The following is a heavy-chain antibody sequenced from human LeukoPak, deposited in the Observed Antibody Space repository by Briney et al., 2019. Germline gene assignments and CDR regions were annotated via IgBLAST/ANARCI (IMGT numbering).Heavy chain of an antibody. CDR2: IKQDGSEK. V-gene: IGHV3-7*01. J-gene: IGHJ4*02. CDR1: GFSFSRYW. Sequence: GGSLRLSCAASGFSFSRYWMSWVRQAPGKGLEWVANIKQDGSEKYYVDSVKGRFTISRDNAKNSLYLQMNSLRAEDTAVYYCASRDYYGSEDYWGQGTLVTVSS. D-gene: IGHD3-10*01. CDR3: ASRDYYGSEDY.